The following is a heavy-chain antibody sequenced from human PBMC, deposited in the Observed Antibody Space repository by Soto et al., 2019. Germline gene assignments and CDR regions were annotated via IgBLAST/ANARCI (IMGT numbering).Heavy chain of an antibody. CDR2: ISSSSRYI. J-gene: IGHJ6*02. CDR3: VARGYYYDSSGYSPYYYYGMDV. CDR1: GFTFSTYA. D-gene: IGHD3-22*01. V-gene: IGHV3-21*01. Sequence: EVQLVESGGGLVKPGGSLRLSCAASGFTFSTYAMNWVRQAPGRGLEWVSFISSSSRYIYYADSVKGRFTISRDNAENSLYLQMNSLRAEDTAVYYCVARGYYYDSSGYSPYYYYGMDVWGQGTTVTVSS.